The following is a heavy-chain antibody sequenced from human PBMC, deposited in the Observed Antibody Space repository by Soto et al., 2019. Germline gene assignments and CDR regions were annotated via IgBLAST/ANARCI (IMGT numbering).Heavy chain of an antibody. J-gene: IGHJ6*02. V-gene: IGHV1-69*13. D-gene: IGHD5-12*01. Sequence: ASVKVSCKASGGTFSSYAISWVRQAPGQGLEWMGGIIPIFGTANYAQKFQGRVTITADESTSTAYMELSSLRSEDTAAYYCARARGYSGYDEDYYGMDVWGQGTTVTVSS. CDR3: ARARGYSGYDEDYYGMDV. CDR1: GGTFSSYA. CDR2: IIPIFGTA.